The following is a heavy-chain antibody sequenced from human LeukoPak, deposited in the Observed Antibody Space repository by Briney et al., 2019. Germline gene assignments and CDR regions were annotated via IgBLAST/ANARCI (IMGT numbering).Heavy chain of an antibody. J-gene: IGHJ4*02. CDR3: ARDLQYCSGGSCESRYYFDY. D-gene: IGHD2-15*01. CDR2: ISYDGST. V-gene: IGHV4-61*01. Sequence: PSETLSLTCTVSGGSVSSGSYYWSWIRQPPGKGLEWIGYISYDGSTTYNPSLRSRVAISVDTSKNQFSLKLRSVTAADTAVYYCARDLQYCSGGSCESRYYFDYWGQGTLVTVSS. CDR1: GGSVSSGSYY.